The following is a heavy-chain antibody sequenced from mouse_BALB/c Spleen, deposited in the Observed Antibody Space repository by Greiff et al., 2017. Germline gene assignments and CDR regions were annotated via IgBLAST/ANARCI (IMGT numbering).Heavy chain of an antibody. D-gene: IGHD1-1*01. CDR3: ARAGSSIYYAMDY. CDR1: GFTFSDYY. CDR2: ISDGGSYT. J-gene: IGHJ4*01. V-gene: IGHV5-4*02. Sequence: EVQRVESGGGLVKPGGSLKLSCAASGFTFSDYYMYWVRQTPEKRLEWVATISDGGSYTYYPDSVKGRFTISRDNAKNNLYLQMSSLKSEDTAMYYCARAGSSIYYAMDYWGQGTSVTVSS.